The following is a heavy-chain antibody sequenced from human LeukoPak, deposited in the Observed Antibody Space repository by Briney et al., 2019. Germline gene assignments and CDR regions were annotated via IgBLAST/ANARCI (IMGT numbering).Heavy chain of an antibody. D-gene: IGHD3-10*01. CDR3: ARDMGYGSRDYYYYYGMDV. CDR2: MNQDGTWK. J-gene: IGHJ6*02. CDR1: GFTFTGHW. V-gene: IGHV3-7*01. Sequence: PGGSLRLSCAAYGFTFTGHWMTWVRQAPGEGLEWVANMNQDGTWKHYADSVKGRFTISRDNAKNSLYLQMNSLRAEDTAVYYCARDMGYGSRDYYYYYGMDVWGQGTTVTVSS.